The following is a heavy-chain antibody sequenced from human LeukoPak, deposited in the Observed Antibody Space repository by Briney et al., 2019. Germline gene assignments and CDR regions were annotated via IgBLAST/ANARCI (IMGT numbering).Heavy chain of an antibody. CDR3: ARDRRYSPYYYYYMDV. CDR2: IDTTGDT. J-gene: IGHJ6*03. Sequence: GGSLRLSCAASGFTFSTYDMHWVRQATGKGLEWVSAIDTTGDTYYPGSVKGRFTISRDNAKNTLYLQMNSLRAEDTAVYYCARDRRYSPYYYYYMDVWGKGTTVTVSS. V-gene: IGHV3-13*01. CDR1: GFTFSTYD. D-gene: IGHD3-16*02.